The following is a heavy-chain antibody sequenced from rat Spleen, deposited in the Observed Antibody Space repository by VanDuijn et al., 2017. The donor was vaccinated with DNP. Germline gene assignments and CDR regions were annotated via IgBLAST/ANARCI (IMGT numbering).Heavy chain of an antibody. V-gene: IGHV5-25*01. CDR1: GFTFSNFD. Sequence: EVHLVESGGGLVQPGRSMKLSCAASGFTFSNFDMAWVRQAPTKGLEWVASISPSGGNTYYRDSVKGRFTISRDNAKSTLYLQMGSLRSEDTATYYCATPLYYGLGSWGQGVMVTVSS. D-gene: IGHD1-6*01. CDR2: ISPSGGNT. CDR3: ATPLYYGLGS. J-gene: IGHJ2*01.